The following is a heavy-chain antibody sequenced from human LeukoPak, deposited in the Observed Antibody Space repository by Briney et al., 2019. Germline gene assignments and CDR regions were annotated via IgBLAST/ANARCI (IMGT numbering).Heavy chain of an antibody. V-gene: IGHV3-53*01. CDR2: IYSGGST. Sequence: GGSLRLSCAASGFTVSSNYMSWVRQAPGKGLEWVSVIYSGGSTYYADSVKGRFTISRDNSKNTLYLQMNSLRAEDTAVYYCARDRGGYCSSTSCYRGNDAFDIWGQGTMVTVSS. CDR3: ARDRGGYCSSTSCYRGNDAFDI. J-gene: IGHJ3*02. D-gene: IGHD2-2*02. CDR1: GFTVSSNY.